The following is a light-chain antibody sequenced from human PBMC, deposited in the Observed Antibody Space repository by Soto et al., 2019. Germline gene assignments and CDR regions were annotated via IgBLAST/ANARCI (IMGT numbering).Light chain of an antibody. CDR2: GAS. CDR1: QSVGRNY. J-gene: IGKJ4*01. CDR3: QQYASSPLT. Sequence: EIVLTQSPGTLSLSPGERATLSCRASQSVGRNYLAWYQQKPGQAPRLLIHGASSRATGIPDRFSGSGSGTDFIPTISRLEPEDFAVYYGQQYASSPLTFGGGTKVEIK. V-gene: IGKV3-20*01.